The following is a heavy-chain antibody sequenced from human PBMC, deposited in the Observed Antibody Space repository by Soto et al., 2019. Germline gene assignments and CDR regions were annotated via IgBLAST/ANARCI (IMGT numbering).Heavy chain of an antibody. J-gene: IGHJ4*02. CDR3: ARDSIGCSGGSCYYYFDY. Sequence: SETLSLTCAVSGGSISSGGYYWSWIRQHPGKGLEWIGYIYYSGSTYYNPSLKSRVTISVDTSKNQFSLKLSSVTAADTAVYYCARDSIGCSGGSCYYYFDYWGQGTLVTVSS. V-gene: IGHV4-31*11. CDR1: GGSISSGGYY. D-gene: IGHD2-15*01. CDR2: IYYSGST.